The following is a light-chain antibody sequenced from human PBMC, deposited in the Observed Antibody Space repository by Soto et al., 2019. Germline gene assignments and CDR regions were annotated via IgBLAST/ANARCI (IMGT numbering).Light chain of an antibody. CDR1: SSDVGSYNY. Sequence: QSVLTQPASVSGSPGQWITISCTGTSSDVGSYNYVSWYQQRPGKAPQLIIYGVNNRPSGVSNRFSGSKSDNTASLTISGLQAEDEADYYCNSYTTRSTYVFGTGTKVTVL. V-gene: IGLV2-14*01. J-gene: IGLJ1*01. CDR2: GVN. CDR3: NSYTTRSTYV.